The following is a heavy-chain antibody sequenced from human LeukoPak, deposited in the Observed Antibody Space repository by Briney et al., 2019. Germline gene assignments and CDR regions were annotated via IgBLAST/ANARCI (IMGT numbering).Heavy chain of an antibody. J-gene: IGHJ3*02. CDR1: GGSISSYY. Sequence: SETLSLTCTVSGGSISSYYWSWIRQPPGKGLEWIGYIYYSGSTNYNPSLKSRVTISVDTSKNQFSLKLSSATAADTAVYYCARHQYYDYVWGSYRDAFDIWGQGTMVTVSS. V-gene: IGHV4-59*08. D-gene: IGHD3-16*01. CDR2: IYYSGST. CDR3: ARHQYYDYVWGSYRDAFDI.